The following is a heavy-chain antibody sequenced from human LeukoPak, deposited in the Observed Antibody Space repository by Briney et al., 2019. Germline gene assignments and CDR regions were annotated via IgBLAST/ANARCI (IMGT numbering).Heavy chain of an antibody. CDR3: AREQQLVLGFDY. CDR2: IYSGGST. CDR1: GFTVSSNY. Sequence: RGSLRLSCAASGFTVSSNYMSWVRQAPGKGLEWVSVIYSGGSTYYADSVKGRFTISRDNSKNTLYLQMNSLRAEDTAVYYCAREQQLVLGFDYWGQGTLVTVSS. V-gene: IGHV3-66*01. D-gene: IGHD6-13*01. J-gene: IGHJ4*02.